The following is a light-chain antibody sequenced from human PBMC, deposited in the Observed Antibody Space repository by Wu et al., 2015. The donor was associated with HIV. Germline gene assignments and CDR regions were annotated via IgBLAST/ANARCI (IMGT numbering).Light chain of an antibody. Sequence: EIVLTQFPGTLSLSPGERATLSCRASKSVSSSYIAWYQQKPGQAPRLLIYGAASRATGIPDRFSGSGSGTDFTLTISRLDPEDFAVYYCQHYGNSPYTFGQGTKLEIK. V-gene: IGKV3-20*01. CDR3: QHYGNSPYT. CDR2: GAA. CDR1: KSVSSSY. J-gene: IGKJ2*01.